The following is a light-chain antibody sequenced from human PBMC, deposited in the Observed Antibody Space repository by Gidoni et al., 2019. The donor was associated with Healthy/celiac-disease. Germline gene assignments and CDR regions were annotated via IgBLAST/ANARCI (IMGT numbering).Light chain of an antibody. Sequence: DIQIPQSPSSLSASVGDRVTITCRASQSFSSNLHWYQQKPGKAPKLLLYAAASLQSGVPSRFSGSGSGTDFTLTISSLQPEDFATYYCQQSYSTPRLTFGGGTKVEIK. CDR3: QQSYSTPRLT. CDR2: AAA. J-gene: IGKJ4*01. CDR1: QSFSSN. V-gene: IGKV1-39*01.